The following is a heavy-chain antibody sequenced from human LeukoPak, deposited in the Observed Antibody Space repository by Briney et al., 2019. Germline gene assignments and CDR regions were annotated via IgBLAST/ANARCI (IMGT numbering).Heavy chain of an antibody. Sequence: PGGSLRLSCAASGFTFTDAAMTWVRPAEKNGLEWVSAISTSGGATIYTDSVKDRFTISRDNSKNTLYLQMNSLRAEDTAIYYCAKGGNYAPLDYWGQGTLVTVSS. V-gene: IGHV3-23*01. CDR2: ISTSGGAT. D-gene: IGHD1-7*01. CDR3: AKGGNYAPLDY. J-gene: IGHJ4*02. CDR1: GFTFTDAA.